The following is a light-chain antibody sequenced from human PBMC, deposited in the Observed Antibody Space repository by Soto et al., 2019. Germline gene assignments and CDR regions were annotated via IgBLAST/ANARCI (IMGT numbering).Light chain of an antibody. Sequence: QSVLTQPPSVSGAPGQRVTISCTVSGSTFGAGSDVHWYQQVPGTAPKLLISYNTNRPSGVPDRFSGSKSGTSASLAISGLQPEYEADYYCQCYDSSLTVLFGGGTKLTVL. CDR3: QCYDSSLTVL. CDR1: GSTFGAGSD. V-gene: IGLV1-40*01. CDR2: YNT. J-gene: IGLJ2*01.